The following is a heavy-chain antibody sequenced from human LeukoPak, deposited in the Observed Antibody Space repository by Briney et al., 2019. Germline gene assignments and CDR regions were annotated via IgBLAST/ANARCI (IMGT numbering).Heavy chain of an antibody. CDR2: MNPNSGNT. Sequence: PRASVKVSCKASGYTFTSYDINWVRQATGQGLEWMGWMNPNSGNTGYAQKFQGRVTITRNTSISTAYMELSSLRSEDTAVYYCAMYYYDTSGPYVGAFDIWGQGTMVTVSS. CDR3: AMYYYDTSGPYVGAFDI. J-gene: IGHJ3*02. V-gene: IGHV1-8*03. D-gene: IGHD3-22*01. CDR1: GYTFTSYD.